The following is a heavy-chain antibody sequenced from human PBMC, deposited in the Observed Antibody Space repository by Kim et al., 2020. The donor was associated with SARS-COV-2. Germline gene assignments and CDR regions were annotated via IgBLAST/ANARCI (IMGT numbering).Heavy chain of an antibody. Sequence: SETLSLTCTVSGGSISSGDYYWSWIRQPPGKGLEWIGYIYYSGSTYYNPSLKSRVTISVDTSKNQFSLKLSSVTAADTAVYYCARDPIAAAGYYFDLWGRGTLVTVSS. CDR3: ARDPIAAAGYYFDL. CDR2: IYYSGST. V-gene: IGHV4-30-4*01. CDR1: GGSISSGDYY. D-gene: IGHD6-13*01. J-gene: IGHJ2*01.